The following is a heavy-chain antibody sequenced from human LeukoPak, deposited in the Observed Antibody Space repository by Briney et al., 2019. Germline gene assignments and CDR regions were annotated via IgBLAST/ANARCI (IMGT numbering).Heavy chain of an antibody. Sequence: GRSLRLSCAASGFTFSSYAMHWVRQAPGKGLEWVAVISYDGSNKYYADSVKGRFTISRDNAKNSLYLQMNSLRAEDTAVYYCAREDTAMVERYGMDVWGKGTTVTVSS. D-gene: IGHD5-18*01. J-gene: IGHJ6*04. V-gene: IGHV3-30*04. CDR1: GFTFSSYA. CDR3: AREDTAMVERYGMDV. CDR2: ISYDGSNK.